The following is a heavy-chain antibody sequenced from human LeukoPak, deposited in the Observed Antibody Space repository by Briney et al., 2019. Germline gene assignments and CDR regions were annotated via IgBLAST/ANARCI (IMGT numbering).Heavy chain of an antibody. D-gene: IGHD3-10*01. Sequence: SVKVSCKASGGTFSSYAISWVRQAPGQGLEWMGGIIPIFGTANYAQKFQGRVTITADDSTSTAYMELSSLRSEDTAVYYCARAPFDRGYFDYWGQGTLVTVSS. CDR1: GGTFSSYA. CDR2: IIPIFGTA. CDR3: ARAPFDRGYFDY. V-gene: IGHV1-69*01. J-gene: IGHJ4*02.